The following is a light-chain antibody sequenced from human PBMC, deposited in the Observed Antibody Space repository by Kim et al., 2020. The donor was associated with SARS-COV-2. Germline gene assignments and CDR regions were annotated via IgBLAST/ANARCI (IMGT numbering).Light chain of an antibody. V-gene: IGKV1-27*01. Sequence: AAVGDRVTITCRASQDITYHLAWYQHKPGKVPKVLIYAASTLQTGVPSRFSGSGSGTEFTLTIGSLQTEDVATYFCQQYNSYPRTFGQGTKVDIK. CDR1: QDITYH. CDR3: QQYNSYPRT. J-gene: IGKJ1*01. CDR2: AAS.